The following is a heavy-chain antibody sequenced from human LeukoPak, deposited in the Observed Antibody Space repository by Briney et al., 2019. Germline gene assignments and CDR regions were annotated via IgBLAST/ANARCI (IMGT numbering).Heavy chain of an antibody. D-gene: IGHD5-24*01. CDR3: ARDYKYAFDN. J-gene: IGHJ4*02. Sequence: GGSLRLSCVASGFTFSSDAMHWVRQAPGKGLEWVAVISYDGSNTYYADSVKGRFTISRDNSKNTLYLQMNSLRAEDTAVYYCARDYKYAFDNWGQGTLVTVSS. CDR2: ISYDGSNT. V-gene: IGHV3-30*04. CDR1: GFTFSSDA.